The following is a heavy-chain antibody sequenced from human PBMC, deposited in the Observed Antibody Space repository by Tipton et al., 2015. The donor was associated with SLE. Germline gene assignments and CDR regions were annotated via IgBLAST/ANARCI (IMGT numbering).Heavy chain of an antibody. Sequence: SLRLSCAASGFRFNTYWMAWVRQAPGKGLEWVATMDLDGTEKFYVGSVKGRFTISRDNAKNSLYLQLNSLRAEDTAVYYCTRESHATFDIWGQGTMVIVSS. CDR1: GFRFNTYW. J-gene: IGHJ3*02. D-gene: IGHD2-2*01. CDR2: MDLDGTEK. V-gene: IGHV3-7*01. CDR3: TRESHATFDI.